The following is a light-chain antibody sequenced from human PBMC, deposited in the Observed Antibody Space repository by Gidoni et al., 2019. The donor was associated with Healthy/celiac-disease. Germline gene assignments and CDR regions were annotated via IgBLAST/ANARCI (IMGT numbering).Light chain of an antibody. CDR1: QSISSY. CDR3: QQSYSTPPT. CDR2: AAS. Sequence: DIQMTQSPSSLSASVGDRVTITCRASQSISSYLNWYQQKPGKAPKLLIYAASSLQSGVPSMFSGSGSGTDFTLTISSLQPEDFATYYCQQSYSTPPTFGGGTKVEIK. J-gene: IGKJ4*01. V-gene: IGKV1-39*01.